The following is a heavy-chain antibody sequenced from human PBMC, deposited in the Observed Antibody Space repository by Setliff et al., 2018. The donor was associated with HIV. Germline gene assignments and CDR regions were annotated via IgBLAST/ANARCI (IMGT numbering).Heavy chain of an antibody. CDR3: ASRIYYYDESRVLREEGFVP. J-gene: IGHJ5*02. CDR2: IYTSGAS. Sequence: SETLSLTCTVSGASISSGSYYWSWIRQPAGKGLEWIGHIYTSGASNYNPSLKSRVTVSLDMSKNQFSLKLTSVTAADTAMYYCASRIYYYDESRVLREEGFVPWGQGTLVTVSS. D-gene: IGHD3-22*01. CDR1: GASISSGSYY. V-gene: IGHV4-61*09.